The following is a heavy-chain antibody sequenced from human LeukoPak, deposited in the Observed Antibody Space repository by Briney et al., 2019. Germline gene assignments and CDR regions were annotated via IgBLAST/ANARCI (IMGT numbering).Heavy chain of an antibody. Sequence: WASVKVSCKASGYTFTSYYMHWVRQVPGQGLEWMGIINPSGGSTSYAQKFQGRVTMTRDTSTSTVYMELSSLRSEDTAVYYCASSKGRDGYNPGMPSDHWGQGTLVTVSS. CDR2: INPSGGST. CDR1: GYTFTSYY. D-gene: IGHD5-24*01. CDR3: ASSKGRDGYNPGMPSDH. V-gene: IGHV1-46*01. J-gene: IGHJ5*02.